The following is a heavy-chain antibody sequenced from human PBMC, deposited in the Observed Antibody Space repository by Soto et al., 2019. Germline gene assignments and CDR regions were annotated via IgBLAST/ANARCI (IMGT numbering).Heavy chain of an antibody. CDR2: IKGDGSEK. CDR1: GFTFSRHW. CDR3: ARVASADDAFDI. V-gene: IGHV3-7*01. J-gene: IGHJ3*02. Sequence: GGSLRLSCAASGFTFSRHWMSWVRQAPGMGLEWVANIKGDGSEKYYVDSVKGRFTVSRDNAKNSLNLQMNSLRAEDTAVYYCARVASADDAFDIWGQGTKVTVSS.